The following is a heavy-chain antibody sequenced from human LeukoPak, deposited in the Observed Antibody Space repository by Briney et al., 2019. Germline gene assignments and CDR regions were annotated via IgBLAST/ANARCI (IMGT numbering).Heavy chain of an antibody. CDR3: ARRVSKRSYYLDD. CDR2: TYYRSKWYN. CDR1: GDSVSIHSAA. V-gene: IGHV6-1*01. Sequence: SPTLSLTCAISGDSVSIHSAAWNWIRQSPSRGLEWLGRTYYRSKWYNDYAVSVKSRITINPDTSKNQFSLNLSSAAAADTAVYYCARRVSKRSYYLDDWGQGTLVTVSS. J-gene: IGHJ4*02. D-gene: IGHD1-26*01.